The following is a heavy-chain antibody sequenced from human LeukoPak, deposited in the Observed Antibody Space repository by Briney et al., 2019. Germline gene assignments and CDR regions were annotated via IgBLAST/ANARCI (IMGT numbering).Heavy chain of an antibody. Sequence: GGSLRLSCAASGFTFSNYAMSWVRQAPGKGLEWVSGVSVSGAHYADSVKGRFTVSRDSSKETLYLQLNSLRPEDAAVYYCAKDSNSVIMWFENWGQGTLVTVSS. D-gene: IGHD3-10*01. V-gene: IGHV3-23*01. CDR2: VSVSGA. CDR1: GFTFSNYA. CDR3: AKDSNSVIMWFEN. J-gene: IGHJ4*02.